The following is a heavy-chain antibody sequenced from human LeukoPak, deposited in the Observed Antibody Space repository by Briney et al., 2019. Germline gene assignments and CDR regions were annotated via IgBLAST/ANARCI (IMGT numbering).Heavy chain of an antibody. CDR3: ARGFPYDSSGYPDD. V-gene: IGHV3-30*03. J-gene: IGHJ4*02. D-gene: IGHD3-22*01. CDR2: ISYDGSNK. Sequence: PGGSLRLSCAASGFTFSSYGMHWVRQAPGKGLEWVAVISYDGSNKYYADSVKGRFTISRDNSKNTLYLQMNSLRAEDTAVYYCARGFPYDSSGYPDDWGQGTLVTVSS. CDR1: GFTFSSYG.